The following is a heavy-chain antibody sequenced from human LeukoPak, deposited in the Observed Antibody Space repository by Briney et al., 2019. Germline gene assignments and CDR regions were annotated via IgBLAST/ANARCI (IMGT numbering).Heavy chain of an antibody. CDR1: GFTFSTSS. J-gene: IGHJ4*02. CDR3: TTGGTGYYASGSSSRY. D-gene: IGHD3-10*01. CDR2: IESKTDGGTT. Sequence: GGSLRLSCAASGFTFSTSSMSWVRQAPGKGLEWVGRIESKTDGGTTEYAAPVKGRFTISKDDSKKTLYLQMNSLKTEDTAVYYCTTGGTGYYASGSSSRYWGQGTLVTVSS. V-gene: IGHV3-15*04.